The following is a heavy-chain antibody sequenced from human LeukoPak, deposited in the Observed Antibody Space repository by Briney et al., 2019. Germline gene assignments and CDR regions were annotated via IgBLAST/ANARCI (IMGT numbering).Heavy chain of an antibody. D-gene: IGHD3-10*01. V-gene: IGHV3-33*01. CDR2: IWYDGSNK. CDR1: GFTFSSYG. J-gene: IGHJ4*02. CDR3: ARDLRTMVRGVITGGFDY. Sequence: PGRSLRLSCAASGFTFSSYGMHWVRQAPGKGLEWVAVIWYDGSNKYYADSGKGRFTISRDNSKNTLYLQMNSLRAEDTAVYYCARDLRTMVRGVITGGFDYWGQGTLVTVSS.